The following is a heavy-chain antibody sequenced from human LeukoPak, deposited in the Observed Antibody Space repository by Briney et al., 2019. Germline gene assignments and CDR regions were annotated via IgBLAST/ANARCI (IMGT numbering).Heavy chain of an antibody. V-gene: IGHV3-73*01. CDR2: IRSKANSYAT. J-gene: IGHJ5*02. Sequence: QPGGSLRLSCAASGFTFSSYGMHWVRQAPGKGLEWVGRIRSKANSYATAYAASVKGRFTISRDDSKNTAYLQMNSLKTEDTAVYYCTTGQRIAAAGGFDPWGQGTLVTVSS. CDR3: TTGQRIAAAGGFDP. CDR1: GFTFSSYG. D-gene: IGHD6-13*01.